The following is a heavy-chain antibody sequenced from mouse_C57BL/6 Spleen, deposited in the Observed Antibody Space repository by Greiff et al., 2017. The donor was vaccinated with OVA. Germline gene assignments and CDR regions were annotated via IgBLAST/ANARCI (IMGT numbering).Heavy chain of an antibody. J-gene: IGHJ1*03. CDR1: GYTFTDYN. V-gene: IGHV1-22*01. CDR2: INPNNGGT. D-gene: IGHD2-3*01. Sequence: EVQLQQSGPELVKPGASVKMSCKASGYTFTDYNMHWVKQSHGKSLEWIGYINPNNGGTSYNQKFKGKATLTVNKSSSTAYMELRSLTSEDSAVYYCARSRYDGYYGWYFDVWGTGTTVTVSS. CDR3: ARSRYDGYYGWYFDV.